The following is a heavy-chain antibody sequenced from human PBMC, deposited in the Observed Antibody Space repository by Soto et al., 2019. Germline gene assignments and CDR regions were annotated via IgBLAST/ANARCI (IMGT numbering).Heavy chain of an antibody. D-gene: IGHD2-15*01. CDR2: IVVGSGNT. CDR3: ASAPSWSLVAATPRVRWFDP. J-gene: IGHJ5*02. V-gene: IGHV1-58*01. Sequence: SVKVSCKASGFTFTSPAVQWVRQARGQRLEWIGWIVVGSGNTNYAQKFQERVTITRDMSTSTAYMELSSLRSEDTAVYYCASAPSWSLVAATPRVRWFDPWGQGTLVTVSS. CDR1: GFTFTSPA.